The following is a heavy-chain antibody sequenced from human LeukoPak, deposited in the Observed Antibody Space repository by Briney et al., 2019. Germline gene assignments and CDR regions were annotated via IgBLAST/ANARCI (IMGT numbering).Heavy chain of an antibody. Sequence: PSETLSLTCTVSGGSISSGSYYWSWIRQPAGKGLEWIGRIYTSGSTNYNPSLKSRVTISVDTSKNQFSLKLSSVTAADTAVYYCARDRAPPPGIAAAGYYYGMDVWGQGTTVTVSS. V-gene: IGHV4-61*02. CDR3: ARDRAPPPGIAAAGYYYGMDV. D-gene: IGHD6-13*01. J-gene: IGHJ6*02. CDR1: GGSISSGSYY. CDR2: IYTSGST.